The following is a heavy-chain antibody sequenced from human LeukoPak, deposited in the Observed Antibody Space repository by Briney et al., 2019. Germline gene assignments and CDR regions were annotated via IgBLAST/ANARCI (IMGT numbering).Heavy chain of an antibody. J-gene: IGHJ6*03. CDR1: GFTFSSYG. CDR3: AKGQWEPISYYYMDV. CDR2: ISGSGGST. V-gene: IGHV3-23*01. D-gene: IGHD1-26*01. Sequence: GGTLRLSCAASGFTFSSYGMSWVRQAPGKGLEWVSAISGSGGSTYYADSVKGRFTISRDNSKNTLYLQMNSLRAEDTAVYYCAKGQWEPISYYYMDVWGKGTTVTISS.